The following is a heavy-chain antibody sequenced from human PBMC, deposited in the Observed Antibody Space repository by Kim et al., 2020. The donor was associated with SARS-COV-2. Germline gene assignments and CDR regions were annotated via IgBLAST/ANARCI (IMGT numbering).Heavy chain of an antibody. CDR3: ARAPSTVVAADYYYYGMDV. J-gene: IGHJ6*02. D-gene: IGHD2-15*01. Sequence: SRVTISVDTSKNQFSLKLSSVTAADTAVYYCARAPSTVVAADYYYYGMDVWGQGTTVTVSS. V-gene: IGHV4-31*02.